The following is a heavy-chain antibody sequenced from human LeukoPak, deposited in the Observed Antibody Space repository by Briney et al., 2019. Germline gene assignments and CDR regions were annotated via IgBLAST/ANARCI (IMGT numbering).Heavy chain of an antibody. Sequence: ASVKVSCKASGYTFTGYYMHWVRQAPGQGLEWMGWISAYNGNTNYAQKLQGRVTMTTDTSTSTAYMELRSLRSDDTAAYYCARAVGASNDAFDIWGQGTMVTVSS. CDR3: ARAVGASNDAFDI. D-gene: IGHD1-26*01. J-gene: IGHJ3*02. CDR1: GYTFTGYY. CDR2: ISAYNGNT. V-gene: IGHV1-18*04.